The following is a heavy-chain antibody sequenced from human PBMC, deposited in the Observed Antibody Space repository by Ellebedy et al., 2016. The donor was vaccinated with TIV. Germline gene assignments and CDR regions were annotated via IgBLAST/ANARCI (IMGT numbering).Heavy chain of an antibody. J-gene: IGHJ4*02. CDR1: GFSLSSFW. V-gene: IGHV3-7*01. CDR3: AKASGWSPVMGYFDY. Sequence: GESLKISCAASGFSLSSFWMSWVRQAPGKGLESVANINHAGSETYYVDSVKGRFTISRDNAKNSLYLQMDSLRAEDTAVYSCAKASGWSPVMGYFDYWGEGTLVTVSS. CDR2: INHAGSET. D-gene: IGHD6-19*01.